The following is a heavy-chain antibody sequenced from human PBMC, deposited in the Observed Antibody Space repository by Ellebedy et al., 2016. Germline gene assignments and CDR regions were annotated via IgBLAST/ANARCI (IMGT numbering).Heavy chain of an antibody. CDR2: IWYDGSNK. CDR1: GFTFSSYG. CDR3: ARDRENSGSSDH. D-gene: IGHD1-26*01. J-gene: IGHJ5*02. Sequence: GESLKISCAASGFTFSSYGMHWVRQAPGKGLEWVAVIWYDGSNKYYADSVKGRFTISRDNSKNTLYLQMNSLRAEDTAVYYCARDRENSGSSDHWGQGTLVTVSS. V-gene: IGHV3-33*08.